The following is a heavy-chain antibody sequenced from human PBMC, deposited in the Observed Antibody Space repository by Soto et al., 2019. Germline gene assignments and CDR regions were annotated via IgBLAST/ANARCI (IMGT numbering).Heavy chain of an antibody. CDR2: IYWSDDK. J-gene: IGHJ5*02. D-gene: IGHD6-19*01. V-gene: IGHV2-5*01. Sequence: SGPTLVNPTQTLTLTCIFSGFSLRTSGVGVGWIRQPPGKALEWLGFIYWSDDKRYSPSLKSRLTITKDTSKNQVVLTMTNMDPVDTATYYCAKSGSSGWYGWFDPWGQGTLVTVSS. CDR3: AKSGSSGWYGWFDP. CDR1: GFSLRTSGVG.